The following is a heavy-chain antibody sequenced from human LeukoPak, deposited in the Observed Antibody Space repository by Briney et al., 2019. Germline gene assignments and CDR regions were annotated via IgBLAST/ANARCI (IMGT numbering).Heavy chain of an antibody. J-gene: IGHJ3*01. D-gene: IGHD2-8*01. CDR2: INSDGSST. V-gene: IGHV3-74*01. CDR1: GFTFSSYW. Sequence: GGSLSLSCAASGFTFSSYWMHWVRQAPGKGQVWVSRINSDGSSTSYADSVKGRFTISRDNAKNTLYLQMNSLRAEDTAVYYCARVQGHPPNGLDVWGQGTIVTVSS. CDR3: ARVQGHPPNGLDV.